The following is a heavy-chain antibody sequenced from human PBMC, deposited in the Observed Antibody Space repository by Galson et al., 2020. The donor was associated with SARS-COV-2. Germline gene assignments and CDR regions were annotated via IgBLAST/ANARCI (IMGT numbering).Heavy chain of an antibody. CDR2: FNPKLGGT. D-gene: IGHD3-9*01. Sequence: VSDTVSCQASGYTFPHYYMHWVRQDPGQVLEWMGWFNPKLGGTKSGQKFEGRVTVTRDTFISTGYMELSSVRSDDTAVYYCARLRYYDISTVYIVDVWGQGTMVTVSS. CDR3: ARLRYYDISTVYIVDV. CDR1: GYTFPHYY. J-gene: IGHJ6*02. V-gene: IGHV1-2*02.